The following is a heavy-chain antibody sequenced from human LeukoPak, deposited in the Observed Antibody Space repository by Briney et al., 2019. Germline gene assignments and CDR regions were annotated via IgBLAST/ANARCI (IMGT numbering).Heavy chain of an antibody. D-gene: IGHD2-2*01. Sequence: PGGSLRLSCAASGFTFSSYSMNWVRQAPGKGLEWVSSISSSSSYIYYADSVKGRFTISRDNAKNSLYLQMNSLRAEDTAVYYCARDPGRGYCSSTSCPPFDYWGQGTLVTVSS. V-gene: IGHV3-21*01. CDR1: GFTFSSYS. CDR3: ARDPGRGYCSSTSCPPFDY. CDR2: ISSSSSYI. J-gene: IGHJ4*02.